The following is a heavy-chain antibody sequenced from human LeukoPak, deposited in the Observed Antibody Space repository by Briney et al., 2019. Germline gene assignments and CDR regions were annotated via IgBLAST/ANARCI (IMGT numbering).Heavy chain of an antibody. CDR3: ARNHMLGEVRRGMWFDP. V-gene: IGHV4-34*01. J-gene: IGHJ5*02. CDR2: INHSGST. Sequence: SETLSLTCAVYGGSFSGYYWSWIRQPPGKGLEWIGEINHSGSTNYNPSLKSRVTISVDTSKNQFSLKLSSVTAADTAVYYCARNHMLGEVRRGMWFDPWGQGTLVTVSS. CDR1: GGSFSGYY. D-gene: IGHD3-10*02.